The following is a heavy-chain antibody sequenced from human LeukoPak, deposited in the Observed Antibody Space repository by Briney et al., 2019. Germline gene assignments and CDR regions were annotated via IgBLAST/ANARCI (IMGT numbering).Heavy chain of an antibody. V-gene: IGHV3-73*01. D-gene: IGHD3-3*01. CDR3: TRHLRFLEWLLDY. CDR1: GFTFSGSA. Sequence: GESLKISCAASGFTFSGSAMHWVRQASGKGLEWVGRIRSKANSYATAYAASVKGRFTIPRDDSKNTAYLQMNSLKTEDTAVYYCTRHLRFLEWLLDYWGQGTLVTVSS. J-gene: IGHJ4*02. CDR2: IRSKANSYAT.